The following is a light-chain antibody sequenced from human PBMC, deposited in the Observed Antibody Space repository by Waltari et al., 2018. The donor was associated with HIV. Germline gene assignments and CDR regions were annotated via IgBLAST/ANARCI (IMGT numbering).Light chain of an antibody. J-gene: IGLJ3*02. CDR1: NIDVGTYNL. CDR3: LTYVSDSGTWK. Sequence: SPLTQPASVSGTPGQSVPITCTGTNIDVGTYNLVSWYQQHPGKAPKLLIYDVSKRPSGVSSRFSGSKSGYWASLTISGLLAEDESYYFCLTYVSDSGTWKFGGGTYLTV. V-gene: IGLV2-23*02. CDR2: DVS.